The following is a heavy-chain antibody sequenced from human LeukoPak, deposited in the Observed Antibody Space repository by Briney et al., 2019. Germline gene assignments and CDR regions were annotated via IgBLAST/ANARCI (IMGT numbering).Heavy chain of an antibody. CDR3: ARDFSSSSSVYYYYYMDV. J-gene: IGHJ6*03. D-gene: IGHD6-6*01. Sequence: SETLSLTCTVSGGSINSGNHYWGWIRQSPGKGLEWIGNIYYSGSTYYNPSLKSRVTLSIDTSKNQFSLKLSSVTAADTAIYYCARDFSSSSSVYYYYYMDVWGKGTTVTVSS. CDR1: GGSINSGNHY. CDR2: IYYSGST. V-gene: IGHV4-39*07.